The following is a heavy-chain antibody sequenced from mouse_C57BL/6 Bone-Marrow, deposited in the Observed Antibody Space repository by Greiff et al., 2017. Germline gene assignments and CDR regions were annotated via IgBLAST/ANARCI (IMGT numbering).Heavy chain of an antibody. D-gene: IGHD2-1*01. V-gene: IGHV1-72*01. CDR2: IDPNSGGT. Sequence: QVQLKQPGAELVKPGASVKLSCKASGYPFTSYWMHWVKQRPGRGLEWIGRIDPNSGGTKYNEKFKSKATLTVDKPSSTAYMQLSSLTSEDSAVYYCAHGNYFYWYFAVWGTGTTVTVSS. J-gene: IGHJ1*03. CDR3: AHGNYFYWYFAV. CDR1: GYPFTSYW.